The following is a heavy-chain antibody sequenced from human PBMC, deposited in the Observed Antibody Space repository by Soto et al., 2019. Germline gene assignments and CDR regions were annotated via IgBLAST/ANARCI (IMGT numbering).Heavy chain of an antibody. Sequence: GGSLRLSCAASGFTFSSYWMSWVRQAPGKGLEWVANIKQDGSEKYYVDSVKGRFTISRDNAKNSLYLQMNSLRAEDTAVYYCARYVSIFGVVISYFDYWGQGTLVTVSS. D-gene: IGHD3-3*01. CDR3: ARYVSIFGVVISYFDY. CDR1: GFTFSSYW. V-gene: IGHV3-7*01. J-gene: IGHJ4*02. CDR2: IKQDGSEK.